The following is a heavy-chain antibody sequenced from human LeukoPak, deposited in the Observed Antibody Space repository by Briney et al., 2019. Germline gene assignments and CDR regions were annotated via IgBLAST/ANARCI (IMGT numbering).Heavy chain of an antibody. J-gene: IGHJ4*02. CDR3: ARRGGYCSSTSCYRSEYFDY. CDR1: GFTFSSYW. CDR2: IKQDGSEK. V-gene: IGHV3-7*01. Sequence: GGSLRLSCAAPGFTFSSYWMSWVRQAPGKGLEWVANIKQDGSEKYYVDSVKGRFTISRDNAKNSLYLQMNSLRAEDTAVYYCARRGGYCSSTSCYRSEYFDYWGQGTLVTVSS. D-gene: IGHD2-2*02.